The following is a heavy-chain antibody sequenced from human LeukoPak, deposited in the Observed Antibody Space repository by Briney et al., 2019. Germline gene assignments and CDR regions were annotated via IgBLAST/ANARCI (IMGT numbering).Heavy chain of an antibody. J-gene: IGHJ4*02. Sequence: AASPKLSSNDFGKRHTRVWIDCGCQRPGKEPERRGGFEPEDGKIICAQKFEGRLTMTEDTSTATAYMQLSSLRSEDTAVYYCATSSPYTWKAHDFWGQGSLVIVSS. D-gene: IGHD1-1*01. V-gene: IGHV1-24*01. CDR1: GKRHTRVW. CDR3: ATSSPYTWKAHDF. CDR2: FEPEDGKI.